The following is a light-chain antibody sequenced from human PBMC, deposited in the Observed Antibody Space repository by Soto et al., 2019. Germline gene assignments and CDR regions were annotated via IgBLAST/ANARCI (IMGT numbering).Light chain of an antibody. CDR2: DVS. V-gene: IGKV1-33*01. J-gene: IGKJ2*01. CDR1: QEISNA. CDR3: QQYDDLPYT. Sequence: DIQMIQSPSSLSASIGDRVTITCRTSQEISNALNWYQQKPGKAPKLLIYDVSHLETGVPSRFSGGGSGKDFTFTINSLQAEDIATYYCQQYDDLPYTFGQGTKLEIK.